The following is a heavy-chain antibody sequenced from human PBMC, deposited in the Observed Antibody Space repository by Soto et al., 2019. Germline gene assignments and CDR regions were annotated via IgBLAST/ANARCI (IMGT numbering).Heavy chain of an antibody. CDR2: ISGSGGSA. CDR1: GFTFSSYA. V-gene: IGHV3-23*01. J-gene: IGHJ4*02. Sequence: GGSLRHSCAASGFTFSSYAMSWVRQAPGKGLEWVSAISGSGGSAYYADSVKGRFTISRDNSKNTLYLQMNSLRAEDTAVYYCAKPEPYYDILTGHFDYWGQGTLVTVSS. CDR3: AKPEPYYDILTGHFDY. D-gene: IGHD3-9*01.